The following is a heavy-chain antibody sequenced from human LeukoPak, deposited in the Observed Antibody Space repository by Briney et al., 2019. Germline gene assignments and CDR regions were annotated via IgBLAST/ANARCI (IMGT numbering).Heavy chain of an antibody. CDR3: AKEMVVTAREFDY. J-gene: IGHJ4*02. V-gene: IGHV3-23*01. CDR1: GFTFSSYA. Sequence: GGSLRLSCAASGFTFSSYAMSWVRQAPGKGLEWVSAISGSGGSTYYADSLKGRFTISRDNSRNTLYLQMNSLRGEDTAVYYCAKEMVVTAREFDYWGQGTLVTVSS. CDR2: ISGSGGST. D-gene: IGHD2-21*02.